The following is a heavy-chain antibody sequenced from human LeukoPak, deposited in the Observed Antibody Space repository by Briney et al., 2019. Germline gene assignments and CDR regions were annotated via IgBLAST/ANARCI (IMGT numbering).Heavy chain of an antibody. CDR1: GFTFSSYA. CDR3: ARVTYSSSLYYFDY. D-gene: IGHD6-13*01. V-gene: IGHV3-9*01. CDR2: ISWNSGSI. Sequence: GGSLRLSCAASGFTFSSYAMSWVRQAPGKGLEWVSGISWNSGSIGYADSVKGRFTISRDNAKNSLYPQMNSLRAEDTAVYYCARVTYSSSLYYFDYWGQGTLVTVSS. J-gene: IGHJ4*02.